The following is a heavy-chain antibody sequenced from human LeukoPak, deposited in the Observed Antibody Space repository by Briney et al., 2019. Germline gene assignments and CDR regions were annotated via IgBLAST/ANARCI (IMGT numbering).Heavy chain of an antibody. V-gene: IGHV3-11*01. CDR3: AALGSFPAESIFDY. CDR2: ISSSGSTI. J-gene: IGHJ4*02. CDR1: GFTFSDYY. Sequence: GGSLRLSCAASGFTFSDYYMSWIRQAPGKGLEWVSYISSSGSTIYYADSVKGRFTISRDNAKNSLYLQMNSLRAEDTAVYYCAALGSFPAESIFDYWGQGTLVTVSS. D-gene: IGHD6-6*01.